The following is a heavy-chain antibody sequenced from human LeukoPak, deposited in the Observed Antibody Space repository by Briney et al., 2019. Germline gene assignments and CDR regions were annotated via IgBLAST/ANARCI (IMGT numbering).Heavy chain of an antibody. Sequence: GGSLRLSCAASGFTFSSYAMHWVRQAPGKGLEYVSAINSNGGSTYYANSVKGRFTISRDNSKNTLYLQMGSLRAEDMAVYYCARGRRGTWIQLWLKDAFDIWGQGTMVTVSS. V-gene: IGHV3-64*01. CDR3: ARGRRGTWIQLWLKDAFDI. J-gene: IGHJ3*02. CDR2: INSNGGST. D-gene: IGHD5-18*01. CDR1: GFTFSSYA.